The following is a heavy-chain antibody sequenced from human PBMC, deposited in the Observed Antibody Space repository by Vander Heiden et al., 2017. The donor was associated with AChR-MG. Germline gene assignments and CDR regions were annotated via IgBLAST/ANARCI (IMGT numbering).Heavy chain of an antibody. CDR3: ASGVRVAEDAFDI. D-gene: IGHD2-15*01. J-gene: IGHJ3*02. V-gene: IGHV3-74*01. Sequence: EVQLVESGGGLVQPGGSLRLSCAASGFHFSSYWMHWVRQAPGKGLVWVSRINSDGSSTSYADSVKGRFTISRDNAKNTLYLQMNSLRAEDTAVYCCASGVRVAEDAFDIWGQGTMVTVSS. CDR2: INSDGSST. CDR1: GFHFSSYW.